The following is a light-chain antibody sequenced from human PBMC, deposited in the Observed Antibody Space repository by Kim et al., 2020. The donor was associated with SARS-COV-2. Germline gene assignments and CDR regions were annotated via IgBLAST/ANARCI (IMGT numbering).Light chain of an antibody. CDR3: KQYKSYLHT. V-gene: IGKV1-16*01. CDR2: GAF. CDR1: EDSRSQ. Sequence: ASVGDTVTLTCRASEDSRSQLAWFQVKPGKASRLLIFGAFGLQEGVRSRFTGSGYGTDFTLTINDMQPEDFATYFWKQYKSYLHTFGQGTKVDIK. J-gene: IGKJ1*01.